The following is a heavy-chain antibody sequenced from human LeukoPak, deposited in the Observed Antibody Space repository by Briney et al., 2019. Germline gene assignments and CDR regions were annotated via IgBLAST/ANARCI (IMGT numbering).Heavy chain of an antibody. D-gene: IGHD1-26*01. CDR2: ISSSSSTI. J-gene: IGHJ4*02. CDR1: GFTFSSHS. CDR3: ARIGKLGSFDY. Sequence: GGSLRLSCAAFGFTFSSHSMNWVRQAPGKGLEWVSYISSSSSTIYYAGSVKGRFTISRDNAKNSLYLQMNSLRAEDTAVYYCARIGKLGSFDYWGQGTLVTVSS. V-gene: IGHV3-48*04.